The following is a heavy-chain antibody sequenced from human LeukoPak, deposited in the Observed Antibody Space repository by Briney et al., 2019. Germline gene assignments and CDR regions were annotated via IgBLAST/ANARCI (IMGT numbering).Heavy chain of an antibody. CDR3: ARRRGDGDAFDI. Sequence: ASVKVSCKASGYTFTDYYMHWVRQAPGQGLEWMGWINPNSGGTNYAQKFQGRVTMTRDTSISTAYMELSRLRSDDTAVYYCARRRGDGDAFDIWGQGTMVTVSS. CDR2: INPNSGGT. D-gene: IGHD3-10*01. CDR1: GYTFTDYY. V-gene: IGHV1-2*02. J-gene: IGHJ3*02.